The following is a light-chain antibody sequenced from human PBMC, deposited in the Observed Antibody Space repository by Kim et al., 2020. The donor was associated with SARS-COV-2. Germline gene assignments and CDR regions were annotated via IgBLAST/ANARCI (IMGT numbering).Light chain of an antibody. Sequence: QSALTQPRSVSGSPGQSVAISCTGTSSDVGVSNFFSWYQHYPGKAPQLMIYDVSKRPSGVPDRFSGSKSGNTASLTISGLQAEDEADYYCCSYSANSVVFGGGTKLTVL. J-gene: IGLJ2*01. CDR3: CSYSANSVV. CDR2: DVS. V-gene: IGLV2-11*01. CDR1: SSDVGVSNF.